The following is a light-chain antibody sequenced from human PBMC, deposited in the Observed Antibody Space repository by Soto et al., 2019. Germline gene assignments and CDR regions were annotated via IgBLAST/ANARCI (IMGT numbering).Light chain of an antibody. CDR3: SSYTSSITPYV. CDR2: EVS. J-gene: IGLJ1*01. CDR1: STDVGRYNY. Sequence: QSVLTQPASVSGSPGQSITISCTGTSTDVGRYNYVSWYQQHPGKVPKLIIYEVSRRPSGVSHRFSGSKSGNTASLTISGLQAEDEAEYYCSSYTSSITPYVFGTGTKVTVL. V-gene: IGLV2-14*01.